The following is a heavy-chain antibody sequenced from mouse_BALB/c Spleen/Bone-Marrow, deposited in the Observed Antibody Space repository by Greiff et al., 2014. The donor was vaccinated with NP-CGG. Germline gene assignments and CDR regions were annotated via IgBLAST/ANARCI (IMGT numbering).Heavy chain of an antibody. CDR1: GYSFTGYY. J-gene: IGHJ2*01. Sequence: VQLKLSGPGLVKPGASVKISCKASGYSFTGYYMHWVKQSHVKSLEWIGRINPYNGATSYNQNFKGKASLTVDKSSSTAYMELHSLTSEDSAVYYCASYGNYGWGQGTTLTVSP. D-gene: IGHD2-1*01. CDR3: ASYGNYG. V-gene: IGHV1-26*01. CDR2: INPYNGAT.